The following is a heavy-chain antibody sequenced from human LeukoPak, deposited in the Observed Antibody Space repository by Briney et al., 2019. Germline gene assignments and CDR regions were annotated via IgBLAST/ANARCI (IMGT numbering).Heavy chain of an antibody. V-gene: IGHV3-13*04. CDR3: ARGGVRGGPGYYYGMDV. Sequence: PGGSLRLSCAASGFTFSSYDMLWVRQATGKGLEWVSAIGTAGDTYYPGSVKGRFTISRENAKNSLYLQMNSLRAGDTAVYYCARGGVRGGPGYYYGMDVWGQGTTVTVSS. D-gene: IGHD3-10*01. J-gene: IGHJ6*02. CDR1: GFTFSSYD. CDR2: IGTAGDT.